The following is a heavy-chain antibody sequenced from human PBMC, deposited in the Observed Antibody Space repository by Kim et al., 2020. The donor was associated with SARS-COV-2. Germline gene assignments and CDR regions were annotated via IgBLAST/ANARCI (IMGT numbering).Heavy chain of an antibody. CDR1: GFTFSNYW. D-gene: IGHD6-13*01. CDR2: IKQDGSEK. V-gene: IGHV3-7*01. Sequence: GVSLRLSCAASGFTFSNYWMSWVRQAPGKGLEWVANIKQDGSEKYYVDSVKGRFTISRDNAKNSLYLQMNSLRAEDTAVYYCARVGSSSWYFDYWGQGTLVTVSS. J-gene: IGHJ4*02. CDR3: ARVGSSSWYFDY.